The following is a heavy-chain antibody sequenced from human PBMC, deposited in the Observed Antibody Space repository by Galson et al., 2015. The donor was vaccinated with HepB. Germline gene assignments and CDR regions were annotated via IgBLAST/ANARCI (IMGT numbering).Heavy chain of an antibody. CDR3: ARALSGSYSGPDFDI. J-gene: IGHJ3*02. CDR1: GVSISGYY. D-gene: IGHD1-26*01. CDR2: IYYSGST. Sequence: SETLSLTCTVSGVSISGYYWSWIRQPPGKGLEWIGYIYYSGSTNYNPSLKSRVTISADTSKNQFSLRLTSVTAADTAIYYCARALSGSYSGPDFDIWGLGTMATVSS. V-gene: IGHV4-59*01.